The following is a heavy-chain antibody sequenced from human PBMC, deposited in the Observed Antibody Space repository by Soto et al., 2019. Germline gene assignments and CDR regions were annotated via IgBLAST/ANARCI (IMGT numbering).Heavy chain of an antibody. J-gene: IGHJ6*02. D-gene: IGHD6-19*01. CDR2: INPNSGGT. Sequence: NVSCKAVGYTYSFDYMVWLRKKKRQGLEGMGWINPNSGGTNYAQKFQGWVTMTRDTSISTAYMGLSRLRSDDTAVYYCARAPIAVAGNYYYYGMDVWGQGTTVTVSS. CDR3: ARAPIAVAGNYYYYGMDV. CDR1: GYTYSFDY. V-gene: IGHV1-2*04.